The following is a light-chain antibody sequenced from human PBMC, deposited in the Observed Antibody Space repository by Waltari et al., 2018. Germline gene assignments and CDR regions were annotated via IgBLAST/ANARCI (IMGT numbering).Light chain of an antibody. CDR2: DVT. J-gene: IGLJ2*01. CDR3: CSRAGTYTWL. CDR1: STAVGGYYY. Sequence: QSALSQPLSVSGSPGQSVTISCTGTSTAVGGYYYVSWFQQFPGKAPNLIIYDVTRRHSGVPDRFSGSKSGNTASLTISGLQVEDEATYYCCSRAGTYTWLFGGGTKVTVL. V-gene: IGLV2-11*01.